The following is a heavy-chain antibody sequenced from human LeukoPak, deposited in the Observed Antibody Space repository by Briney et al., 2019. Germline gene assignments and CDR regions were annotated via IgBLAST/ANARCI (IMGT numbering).Heavy chain of an antibody. D-gene: IGHD5-12*01. Sequence: GGSLRLSCAASGSTFSSYAMSWVRQAPGKGLEWVSAISGSGGSTYYADSVKGRFTISRDNSKNTLYLQMNSLRAEDTAVYYCAKNGGYGGYEHFDYWGQGTLVTVSS. CDR1: GSTFSSYA. CDR3: AKNGGYGGYEHFDY. V-gene: IGHV3-23*01. CDR2: ISGSGGST. J-gene: IGHJ4*02.